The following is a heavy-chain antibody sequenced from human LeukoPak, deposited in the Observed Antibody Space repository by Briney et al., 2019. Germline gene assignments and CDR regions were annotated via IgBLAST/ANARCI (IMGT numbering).Heavy chain of an antibody. CDR2: IYSGGST. Sequence: GGSLRLSCAASGFTFSSYGMHWVRQAPGKGLEWVSVIYSGGSTCYADSVKGRFTISRDNSKNTLYLQMNSLRAEDTAVYYCARDKGRGYSYGYGYADYWGQGTLVTVSS. V-gene: IGHV3-53*01. D-gene: IGHD5-18*01. CDR1: GFTFSSYG. J-gene: IGHJ4*02. CDR3: ARDKGRGYSYGYGYADY.